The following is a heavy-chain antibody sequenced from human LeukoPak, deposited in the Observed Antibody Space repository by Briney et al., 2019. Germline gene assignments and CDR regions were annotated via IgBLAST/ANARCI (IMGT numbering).Heavy chain of an antibody. D-gene: IGHD5-18*01. CDR3: ARGGDRGYSYGYRTYFDY. Sequence: PGGSLRLSCAASGFTFSSYWMSWVRQAPGKGLEWVANIKQDGSEKNYVDSVKGRFTISRDNAKTSLYLQMNSLRAEDTAVYYCARGGDRGYSYGYRTYFDYWGQGTLVTVSS. V-gene: IGHV3-7*01. CDR2: IKQDGSEK. CDR1: GFTFSSYW. J-gene: IGHJ4*02.